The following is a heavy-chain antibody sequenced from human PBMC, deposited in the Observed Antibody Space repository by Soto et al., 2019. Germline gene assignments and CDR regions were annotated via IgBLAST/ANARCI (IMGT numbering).Heavy chain of an antibody. V-gene: IGHV2-5*01. CDR3: AHSAGGGYSYGWVDDAFDI. J-gene: IGHJ3*02. CDR2: IYWNDDK. Sequence: SGPTLVNPTQTLTLTCTFSGFSLSTSGVGVGWIRQPPGKALEWLALIYWNDDKRYSPSLKSRLTITKDTSKNQVVLTMTNMDPVDTATYYCAHSAGGGYSYGWVDDAFDIWGQGTMVTVSS. CDR1: GFSLSTSGVG. D-gene: IGHD5-18*01.